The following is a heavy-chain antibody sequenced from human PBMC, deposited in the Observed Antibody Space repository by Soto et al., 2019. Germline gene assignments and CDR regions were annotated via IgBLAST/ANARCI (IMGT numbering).Heavy chain of an antibody. D-gene: IGHD4-17*01. CDR1: GFTFSSYG. V-gene: IGHV3-30*18. J-gene: IGHJ4*02. Sequence: PGGSLRLSCAASGFTFSSYGMHWVRQAPGKGLEWVAVISYDGSNKYYADSVKGRFTISRDNSKNTLYLQMNSLRAEDTAVYYCAKYFTSRYGDLDYWGQGTLVTVSS. CDR3: AKYFTSRYGDLDY. CDR2: ISYDGSNK.